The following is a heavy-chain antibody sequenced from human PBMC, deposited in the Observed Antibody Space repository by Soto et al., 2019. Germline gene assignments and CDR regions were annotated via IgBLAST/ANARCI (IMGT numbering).Heavy chain of an antibody. D-gene: IGHD6-13*01. Sequence: QVQLVQSGAEVKKPGASVKVSCKASGYTFTSYGISWVRQAPGQGLEWMGWISAYNGNTNYAQKLQGRVTMSTDTSTSTAYRELRSLRSDDTAVYYWARSIAAAVDFDYWGQGTLVTVSS. J-gene: IGHJ4*02. CDR2: ISAYNGNT. CDR1: GYTFTSYG. V-gene: IGHV1-18*01. CDR3: ARSIAAAVDFDY.